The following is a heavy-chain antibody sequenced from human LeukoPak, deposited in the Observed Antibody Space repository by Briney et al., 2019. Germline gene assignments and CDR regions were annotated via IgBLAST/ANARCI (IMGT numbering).Heavy chain of an antibody. CDR1: GFTVSSSY. V-gene: IGHV3-66*01. D-gene: IGHD6-19*01. J-gene: IGHJ4*02. CDR2: IYSGVGT. CDR3: ARRYITGWHFDY. Sequence: GGSLRLSCVVSGFTVSSSYMSWVRQAPGKGLEWVSIIYSGVGTYYADSVKGRFTISRDNSENTLYLQMNSLRAEDTAVYYCARRYITGWHFDYWGQGTLVTVSS.